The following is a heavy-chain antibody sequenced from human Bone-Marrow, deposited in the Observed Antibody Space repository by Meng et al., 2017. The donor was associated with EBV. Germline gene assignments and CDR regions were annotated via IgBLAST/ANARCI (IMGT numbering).Heavy chain of an antibody. D-gene: IGHD1-1*01. CDR1: VFTFSDFY. Sequence: VRLVDVGGGVVNPGGSLILCCEASVFTFSDFYMSWIRQAPGKGLEWVSYITGTGISFYYADSVKGRFTISRDNAKNSLYLQMNSLRAEDTAVYYCARLRNWNDIEPWGQGTLVTVSS. CDR2: ITGTGISF. CDR3: ARLRNWNDIEP. V-gene: IGHV3-11*01. J-gene: IGHJ4*02.